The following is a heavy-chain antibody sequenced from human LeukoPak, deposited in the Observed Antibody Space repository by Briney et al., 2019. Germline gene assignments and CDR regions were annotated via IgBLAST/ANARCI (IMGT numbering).Heavy chain of an antibody. J-gene: IGHJ3*02. Sequence: ASVKVSCKASGYTFTGYYMHWVRQAPGQGLEWMGWINPNCGGTNYAQKFQGRVTMTRDTSISTAYMELSRLRSDDTAVYYCAGVPDTATDQDGAFDIWGQGTMVTVSS. CDR2: INPNCGGT. D-gene: IGHD5-18*01. CDR3: AGVPDTATDQDGAFDI. V-gene: IGHV1-2*02. CDR1: GYTFTGYY.